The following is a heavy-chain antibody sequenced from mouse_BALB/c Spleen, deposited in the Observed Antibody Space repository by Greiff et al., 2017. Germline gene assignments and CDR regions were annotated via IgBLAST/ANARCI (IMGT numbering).Heavy chain of an antibody. CDR3: ARHEEEGYDGYTGAMDY. Sequence: VQLQESGAGLVKPGASVKLSCKASGYTFTEYIIHLVKQRSGQGLEWIGWFYPGSGSIKYNEKFKDKATLTADKSSSTVYMELSRLTSEDSPDYFCARHEEEGYDGYTGAMDYWGQGTSVTVSS. J-gene: IGHJ4*01. V-gene: IGHV1-62-2*01. D-gene: IGHD2-3*01. CDR1: GYTFTEYI. CDR2: FYPGSGSI.